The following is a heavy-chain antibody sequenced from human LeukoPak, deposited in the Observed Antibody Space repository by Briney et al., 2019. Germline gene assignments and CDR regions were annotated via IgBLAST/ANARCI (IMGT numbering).Heavy chain of an antibody. V-gene: IGHV1-69*04. Sequence: ASVKVSCKASGGTFSSYAISWVRLAPGQGLWWMGRVIPILGIANYAQKFQGRCTITADKSTSTAYMELSSLRSEDTAVYYCARVGGSPDAFDIWGPGTMVTVS. CDR1: GGTFSSYA. CDR3: ARVGGSPDAFDI. CDR2: VIPILGIA. J-gene: IGHJ3*02.